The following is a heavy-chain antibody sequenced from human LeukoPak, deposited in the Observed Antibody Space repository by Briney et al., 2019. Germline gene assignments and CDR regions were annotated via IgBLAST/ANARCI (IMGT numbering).Heavy chain of an antibody. Sequence: GGSLRLSCAASGFTFDDYGMTWVRQAPGKGLEWVSYISSSGSTIYYADSVKGRFTISRDNAKNSLYLQMNSLRAEDTAVYYCARHRVGIAADYWGQGTLVTVSS. CDR3: ARHRVGIAADY. V-gene: IGHV3-48*03. CDR2: ISSSGSTI. D-gene: IGHD6-13*01. J-gene: IGHJ4*02. CDR1: GFTFDDYG.